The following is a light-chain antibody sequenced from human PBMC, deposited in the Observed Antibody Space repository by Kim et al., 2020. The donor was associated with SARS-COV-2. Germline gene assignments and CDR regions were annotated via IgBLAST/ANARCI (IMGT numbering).Light chain of an antibody. J-gene: IGKJ5*01. Sequence: ASVGDGVTFTCRASQGLGSWLAWYQQKPGKPPNLLIYAASRLQDGVPSRFSASESGTDFTLTITSVQPEDFATYFCQQAKAFPITFGQGTRLEIK. CDR2: AAS. CDR3: QQAKAFPIT. V-gene: IGKV1-12*01. CDR1: QGLGSW.